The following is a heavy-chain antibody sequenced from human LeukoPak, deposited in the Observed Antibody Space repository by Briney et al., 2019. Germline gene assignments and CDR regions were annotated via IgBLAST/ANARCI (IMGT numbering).Heavy chain of an antibody. CDR2: INPNSGGT. D-gene: IGHD6-13*01. J-gene: IGHJ5*02. CDR1: GYTFTGHY. Sequence: GASVKVSCKASGYTFTGHYMHWVRQAPGQGLEWMGWINPNSGGTNYAQKFQGRVTMTRDTSISTAYMELSRLRSDDTAVYYCARGLGSSSWYRLRRNWFDPWGQGTLVTVSS. V-gene: IGHV1-2*02. CDR3: ARGLGSSSWYRLRRNWFDP.